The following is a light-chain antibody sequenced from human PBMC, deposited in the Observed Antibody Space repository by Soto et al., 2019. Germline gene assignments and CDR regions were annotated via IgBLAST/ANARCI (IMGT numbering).Light chain of an antibody. V-gene: IGKV1-39*01. CDR2: TAS. CDR1: QPISDY. J-gene: IGKJ1*01. Sequence: DIQMTQSPSSLSAFLGDRVTITCRTSQPISDYLNWYQHKPGKAPSLLIYTASTLQTGVPSRFSGSGSGTHFTLTISSVHPEDFATYYCQQSYNTPRTFGQGTKVDIK. CDR3: QQSYNTPRT.